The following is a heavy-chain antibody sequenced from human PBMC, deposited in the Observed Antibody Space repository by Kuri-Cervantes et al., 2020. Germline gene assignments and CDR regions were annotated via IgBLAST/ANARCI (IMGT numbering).Heavy chain of an antibody. CDR3: AKEELCSGGSCYVDY. CDR2: ISSSSSYI. CDR1: GFTFSSYS. J-gene: IGHJ4*02. V-gene: IGHV3-21*04. Sequence: GSLRLSCGASGFTFSSYSMNWVRQAPGKGLEWVSSISSSSSYIYYADSVKGRFTISRDNAKNSLYLQMNSLRAGDTALYYCAKEELCSGGSCYVDYWGQGTLVTVSS. D-gene: IGHD2-15*01.